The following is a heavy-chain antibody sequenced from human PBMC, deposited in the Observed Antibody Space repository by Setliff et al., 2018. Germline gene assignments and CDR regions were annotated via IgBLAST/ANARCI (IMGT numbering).Heavy chain of an antibody. Sequence: ASVKVSCKASGYTFTYFGVSWLRLAPGQGLEWMGIINPGGGSASVVDNFQDRVTMTRDTSTSTAYLDLSSLRSEDTAVYYCARGGKAADARKGLFENWGQGTLVTVSS. CDR2: INPGGGSA. V-gene: IGHV1-46*01. J-gene: IGHJ4*02. CDR1: GYTFTYFG. D-gene: IGHD6-13*01. CDR3: ARGGKAADARKGLFEN.